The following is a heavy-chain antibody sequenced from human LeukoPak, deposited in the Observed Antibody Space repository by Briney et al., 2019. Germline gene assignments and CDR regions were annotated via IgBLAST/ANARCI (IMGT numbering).Heavy chain of an antibody. Sequence: GGSPRLSCAASGFTLSSYGMHWVRQAPGKGLEWVSRINSDGSSTSYADSVKGRFTISRDNAKNTLYLQMNSLRAEDTAVYYCARPSRRAEHPDAFDIWGQGTMVTVSS. CDR1: GFTLSSYG. CDR3: ARPSRRAEHPDAFDI. J-gene: IGHJ3*02. V-gene: IGHV3-74*01. CDR2: INSDGSST.